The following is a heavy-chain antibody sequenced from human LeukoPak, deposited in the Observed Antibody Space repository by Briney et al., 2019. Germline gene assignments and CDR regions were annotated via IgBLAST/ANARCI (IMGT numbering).Heavy chain of an antibody. J-gene: IGHJ4*02. D-gene: IGHD3-22*01. V-gene: IGHV3-33*01. CDR1: GFTFSSYG. CDR2: IWYDGSNK. Sequence: GGSLRLSCAASGFTFSSYGMHWVRQAPGKGLEWVAVIWYDGSNKYYADSVKGRFTIPRDNAKNSLYLQMNSLRAEDTAVYYCARELYYYDSSGYPAFDYWGQGTLVTVSS. CDR3: ARELYYYDSSGYPAFDY.